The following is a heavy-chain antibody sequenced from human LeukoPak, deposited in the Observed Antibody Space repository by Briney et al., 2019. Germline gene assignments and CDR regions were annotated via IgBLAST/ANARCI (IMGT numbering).Heavy chain of an antibody. D-gene: IGHD3-10*01. V-gene: IGHV4-4*07. CDR1: GGSVSSYY. J-gene: IGHJ6*03. Sequence: SETLSLTCTVSGGSVSSYYWSWIRQPAGKGLEWIGRIYTSGSTNYNPSLKSRVTISVDTSKNQFSLRLSSVTAADAAVYYCAGYSPGYYYYMDVWGKGTTVTVSS. CDR3: AGYSPGYYYYMDV. CDR2: IYTSGST.